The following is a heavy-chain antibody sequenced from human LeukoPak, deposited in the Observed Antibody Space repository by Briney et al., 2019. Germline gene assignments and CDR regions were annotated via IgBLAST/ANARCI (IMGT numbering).Heavy chain of an antibody. CDR3: ARDEGWRYWYFDL. CDR1: GGSISSYY. V-gene: IGHV4-59*01. CDR2: IYYSGST. Sequence: SETLSLTCTVSGGSISSYYWSWIRQPPGKGLEWIGYIYYSGSTNSNPSLKSRVTISVDTSKNQFSRKLSSVTAADTAVYYCARDEGWRYWYFDLWGRGTLVTVSS. J-gene: IGHJ2*01.